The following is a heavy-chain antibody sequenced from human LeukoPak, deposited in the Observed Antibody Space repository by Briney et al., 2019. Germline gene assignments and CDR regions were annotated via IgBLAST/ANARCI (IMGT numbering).Heavy chain of an antibody. J-gene: IGHJ4*02. CDR1: GFSFSSYG. CDR2: IRYDGSNK. D-gene: IGHD3-22*01. Sequence: GGSLRLSCAASGFSFSSYGMHWVRQVPGKGLEWVAFIRYDGSNKYYADSVKGRFTISRDNSKNTLYLQMNSLRAEDTAVYYCAKDTGGYSSFDYWGQGTLVTVSS. CDR3: AKDTGGYSSFDY. V-gene: IGHV3-30*02.